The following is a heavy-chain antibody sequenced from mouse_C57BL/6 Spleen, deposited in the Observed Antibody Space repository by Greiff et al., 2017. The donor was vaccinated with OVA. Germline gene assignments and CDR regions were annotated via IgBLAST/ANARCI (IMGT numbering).Heavy chain of an antibody. CDR3: ARTHYSNYEGAY. D-gene: IGHD2-5*01. V-gene: IGHV1-64*01. J-gene: IGHJ3*01. Sequence: VQLQQPGAELVKPGASVKLSCKASGYTFTSYWMHWVKQRPGQGLEWIGMIHPNSGSTNYNEKFKSKATLTVDKSSSTAYMQLSSLTSEDSAVYYCARTHYSNYEGAYWGQGTLVTVSA. CDR2: IHPNSGST. CDR1: GYTFTSYW.